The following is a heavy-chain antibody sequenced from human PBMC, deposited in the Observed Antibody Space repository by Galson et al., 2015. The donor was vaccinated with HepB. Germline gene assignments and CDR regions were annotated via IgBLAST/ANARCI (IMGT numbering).Heavy chain of an antibody. CDR3: ARDGRRKDAFDI. V-gene: IGHV3-30*03. CDR2: ISYDGSNK. CDR1: GFTFSSYG. Sequence: SLRLSCAASGFTFSSYGMHWVRQAPGKGLEWVAVISYDGSNKYYADSVKGRFTISRDNSKNTLYLQMNSLRAEDTAVYYCARDGRRKDAFDIWGQGTMVTVSS. J-gene: IGHJ3*02.